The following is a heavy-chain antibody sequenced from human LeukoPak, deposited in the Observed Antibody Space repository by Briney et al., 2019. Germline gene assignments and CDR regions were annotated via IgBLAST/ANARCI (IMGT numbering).Heavy chain of an antibody. D-gene: IGHD2-2*01. CDR1: GFTFSSYW. CDR2: INSDGSST. CDR3: ARDKVVVVPAAQYYYYYGMDV. J-gene: IGHJ6*04. V-gene: IGHV3-74*01. Sequence: GGSLRLSCAASGFTFSSYWMHWVRQAPGKGLVWVSRINSDGSSTSYADSVKGRFTISRDNAENTLYLQMNSLRAEDTAVYYCARDKVVVVPAAQYYYYYGMDVWGKGTTVTVSS.